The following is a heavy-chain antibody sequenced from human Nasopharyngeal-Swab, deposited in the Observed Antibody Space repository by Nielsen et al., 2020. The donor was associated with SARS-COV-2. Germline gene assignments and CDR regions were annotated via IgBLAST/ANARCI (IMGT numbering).Heavy chain of an antibody. V-gene: IGHV3-30*03. CDR3: ATVTFDY. CDR1: GFTFSIYG. CDR2: ISYDGSNK. D-gene: IGHD4-11*01. Sequence: GGSLRLSCAASGFTFSIYGMHWVRQAPGKGSEWVAFISYDGSNKHYADSVKGRFTISRDNSKKTLYLQANSLRAEDTAVYYCATVTFDYWGQGTLVSVSS. J-gene: IGHJ4*02.